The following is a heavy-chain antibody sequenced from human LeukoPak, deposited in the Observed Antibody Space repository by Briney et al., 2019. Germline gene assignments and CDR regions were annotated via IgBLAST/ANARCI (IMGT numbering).Heavy chain of an antibody. D-gene: IGHD6-13*01. Sequence: GGSLRLSCAGSGFTFTDYGMSWVRQAPGKGLEWVAGINWNGGDTGYADSVKGRFTISRDNAKNSLYLQMNSLRAEDTAFYYCAREADYYYGMDVWGQGTTVTVSS. CDR1: GFTFTDYG. V-gene: IGHV3-20*04. J-gene: IGHJ6*02. CDR2: INWNGGDT. CDR3: AREADYYYGMDV.